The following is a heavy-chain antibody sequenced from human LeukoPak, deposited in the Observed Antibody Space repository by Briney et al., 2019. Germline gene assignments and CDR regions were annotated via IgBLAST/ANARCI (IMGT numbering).Heavy chain of an antibody. J-gene: IGHJ4*02. Sequence: PSETLSLTCSVSGGSISSYYWNWIRQPPGKGLEWIGYIYYSGSTYYNPSLKSRVTISVDTSKNQFSLKLSSVTAADTAVYYCARAGYCSGGSCYRRLFDYWGQGTLVTVSS. CDR1: GGSISSYY. D-gene: IGHD2-15*01. CDR3: ARAGYCSGGSCYRRLFDY. CDR2: IYYSGST. V-gene: IGHV4-59*08.